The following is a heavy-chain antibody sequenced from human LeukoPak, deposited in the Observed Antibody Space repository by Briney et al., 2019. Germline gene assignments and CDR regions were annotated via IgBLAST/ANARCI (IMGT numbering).Heavy chain of an antibody. J-gene: IGHJ6*02. CDR2: IIPIFGTA. CDR3: ARVIYCSSTSCYLYYYYYYGMDV. D-gene: IGHD2-2*01. CDR1: GGTFSSYA. V-gene: IGHV1-69*13. Sequence: SVKVSCKASGGTFSSYAISWVRQAPGQGLEWMGGIIPIFGTANYAQKFQGRVTITADESTSTAYMELSSLRAEDTAVYYCARVIYCSSTSCYLYYYYYYGMDVWAKGPRSPSP.